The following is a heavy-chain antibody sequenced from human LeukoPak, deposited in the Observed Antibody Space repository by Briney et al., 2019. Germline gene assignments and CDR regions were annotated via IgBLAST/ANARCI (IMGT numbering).Heavy chain of an antibody. CDR3: ARYDVWGSYRAFDY. Sequence: SESLSLTCTVSNYSICTDYYWGWIRQPPGKGLEWIGTMYHSGSTYYNPSLKSRVTISVDTSKNQFSLKLSSVTAADTAVYYCARYDVWGSYRAFDYWGQGTLVTVSS. D-gene: IGHD3-16*02. CDR2: MYHSGST. CDR1: NYSICTDYY. V-gene: IGHV4-38-2*02. J-gene: IGHJ4*02.